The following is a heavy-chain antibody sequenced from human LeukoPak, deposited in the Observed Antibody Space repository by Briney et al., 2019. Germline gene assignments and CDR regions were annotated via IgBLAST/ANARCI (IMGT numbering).Heavy chain of an antibody. CDR2: IYYSGNT. CDR1: GGSISSSSYY. Sequence: PSETLSLTCTVSGGSISSSSYYWGWIRQPPGKGLEWIGSIYYSGNTYYNPSLKGRVTISVDTSKNQFSLKLSSVTAADTAVYYCARPRQGDYYFDYWGQGTLVTVSS. J-gene: IGHJ4*02. CDR3: ARPRQGDYYFDY. V-gene: IGHV4-39*01. D-gene: IGHD2-21*02.